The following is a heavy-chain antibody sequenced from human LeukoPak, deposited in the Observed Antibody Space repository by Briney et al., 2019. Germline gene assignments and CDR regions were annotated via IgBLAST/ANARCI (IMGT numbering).Heavy chain of an antibody. CDR1: GFTFSSYA. CDR2: ISGGGDGT. D-gene: IGHD3-22*01. CDR3: AKASYYYDSSDRFDY. Sequence: GGSLRLSCAGSGFTFSSYAMSWVRQAPGKGLEWVSAISGGGDGTYYADSVKGRFTMSRDNSKNTLYLQMNTLRAEDTAVYYCAKASYYYDSSDRFDYWGQGTLVTVSS. V-gene: IGHV3-23*01. J-gene: IGHJ4*02.